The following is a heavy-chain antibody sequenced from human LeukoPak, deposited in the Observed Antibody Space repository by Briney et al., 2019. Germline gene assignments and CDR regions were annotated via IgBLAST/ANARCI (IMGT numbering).Heavy chain of an antibody. Sequence: GESLKISCKVSGYSFTSYCIGWVRQMPGKGLEWMGIIYPGDSGPTYSPSFQGQVTISVDKSINTAYLQWSSLPASDTAMYYCGMSGDRVPLQDDVFDVWGQGTMVTVST. D-gene: IGHD1-26*01. CDR3: GMSGDRVPLQDDVFDV. CDR2: IYPGDSGP. J-gene: IGHJ3*01. V-gene: IGHV5-51*01. CDR1: GYSFTSYC.